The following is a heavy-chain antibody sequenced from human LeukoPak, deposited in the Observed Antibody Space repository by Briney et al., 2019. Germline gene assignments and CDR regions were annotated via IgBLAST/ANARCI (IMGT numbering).Heavy chain of an antibody. CDR3: ARARLDSSGRFDY. J-gene: IGHJ4*02. Sequence: SETLSLTCTVSGGSISSYYWSWVREPPGKGLEWIGYIYYGGSTNDNPALKSRGTISKETSKTQFSLRLSSVTAADTAVYYCARARLDSSGRFDYWGQGTLVTVSS. CDR2: IYYGGST. V-gene: IGHV4-59*01. D-gene: IGHD3-22*01. CDR1: GGSISSYY.